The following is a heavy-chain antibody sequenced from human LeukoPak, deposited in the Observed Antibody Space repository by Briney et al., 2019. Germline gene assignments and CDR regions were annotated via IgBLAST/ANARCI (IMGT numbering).Heavy chain of an antibody. V-gene: IGHV3-53*01. CDR2: IHYDGKT. J-gene: IGHJ4*02. CDR1: GFSVSGKF. CDR3: ASGDGYLQPY. Sequence: GGSLRLSCAASGFSVSGKFMSWVRQAPGKGLEWVSIIHYDGKTRYAGSVGGRFTIYRDDSENTLFLQMNSLRVDDTAVYFCASGDGYLQPYWGQGTLVTVSS. D-gene: IGHD2-21*01.